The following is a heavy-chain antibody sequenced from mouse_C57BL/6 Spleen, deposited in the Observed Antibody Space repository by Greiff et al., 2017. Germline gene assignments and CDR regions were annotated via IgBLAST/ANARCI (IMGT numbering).Heavy chain of an antibody. CDR3: ARGREKDYFDC. J-gene: IGHJ2*01. CDR1: GFTFSSYA. Sequence: EVQGVESGGGLVKPGGSLKLSCAASGFTFSSYAMPWVRQTPEKRLEWVATISDGGSYTYYPDNVKGRFTISRNNAKNNLYLQMSHLKSEDTAMYYCARGREKDYFDCWGQGTTLTVSS. CDR2: ISDGGSYT. V-gene: IGHV5-4*01.